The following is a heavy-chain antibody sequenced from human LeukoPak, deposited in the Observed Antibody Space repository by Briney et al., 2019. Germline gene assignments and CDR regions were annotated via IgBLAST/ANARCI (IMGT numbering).Heavy chain of an antibody. CDR3: ARALVLLWFGEEDYGMDV. V-gene: IGHV3-21*01. J-gene: IGHJ6*02. CDR2: IRTSSSYI. D-gene: IGHD3-10*01. Sequence: GRSLRLSCAASGFTFSSYSMNWVRQAPGKGLEWVSSIRTSSSYIYYADSVKGRFTISRDNAKNSLYLQMNSLRAEDTAVYYCARALVLLWFGEEDYGMDVWGQGTTVTVSS. CDR1: GFTFSSYS.